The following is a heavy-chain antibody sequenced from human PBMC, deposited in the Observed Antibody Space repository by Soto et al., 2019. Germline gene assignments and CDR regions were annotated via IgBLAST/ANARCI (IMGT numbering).Heavy chain of an antibody. CDR1: GYTFTSYG. CDR2: ISAYKGNT. V-gene: IGHV1-18*04. Sequence: ASVKVSCKASGYTFTSYGISWVRQAPGQGLEWMGWISAYKGNTNHAQKRQGRVTMTTDTSTSTAYMELRSLRSDDTAVYYCARGVAQRHTLYGMDDWGQGTTVTVSS. D-gene: IGHD6-25*01. CDR3: ARGVAQRHTLYGMDD. J-gene: IGHJ6*02.